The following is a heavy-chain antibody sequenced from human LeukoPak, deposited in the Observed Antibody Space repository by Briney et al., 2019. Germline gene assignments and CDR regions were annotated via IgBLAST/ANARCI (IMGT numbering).Heavy chain of an antibody. J-gene: IGHJ3*02. CDR1: GYSITSSSW. CDR2: IYHSGTT. V-gene: IGHV4-28*03. CDR3: ARDPLPADAFDI. Sequence: SETLSLTCAVSGYSITSSSWWGWIRQPPGKGLEWIGYIYHSGTTYYNPSLQSRVTMSVDTSKNQFSLKLSSVTAADTAVYYCARDPLPADAFDIWGQGTMVTVSS.